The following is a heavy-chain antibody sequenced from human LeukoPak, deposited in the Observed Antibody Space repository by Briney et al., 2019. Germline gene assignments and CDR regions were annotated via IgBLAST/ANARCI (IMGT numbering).Heavy chain of an antibody. D-gene: IGHD6-13*01. CDR2: IGGSGNT. CDR3: AKDRDHISGAGSFDY. CDR1: GFTFSNYA. Sequence: GASLRLSCAASGFTFSNYALSWVRQPPGKGLEWVSAIGGSGNTYYTDSVKGRFTISRDNSKNTLYLAMYSLRAEDTAVYYCAKDRDHISGAGSFDYWGQGTLVTVSS. J-gene: IGHJ4*02. V-gene: IGHV3-23*01.